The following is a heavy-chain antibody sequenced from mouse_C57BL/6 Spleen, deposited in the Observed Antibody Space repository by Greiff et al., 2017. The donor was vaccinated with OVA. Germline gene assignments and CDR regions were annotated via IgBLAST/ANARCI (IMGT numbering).Heavy chain of an antibody. CDR3: ARHDGVSYAMDY. V-gene: IGHV5-15*01. D-gene: IGHD6-2*01. Sequence: EVQRVESGGGLVQPGGSLKLSCAASGFTFSDYGMAWVRQAPRKGPEWVAFISNLAYSIYYADTVTGRFTISRENAKNTLYLEMSSLRSEDTAMYYCARHDGVSYAMDYWGQGTSVTVSS. CDR1: GFTFSDYG. J-gene: IGHJ4*01. CDR2: ISNLAYSI.